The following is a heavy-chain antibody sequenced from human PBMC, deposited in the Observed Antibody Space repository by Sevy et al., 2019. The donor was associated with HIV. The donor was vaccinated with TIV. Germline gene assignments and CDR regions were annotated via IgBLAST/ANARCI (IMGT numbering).Heavy chain of an antibody. CDR1: GFTFSSYD. J-gene: IGHJ6*01. D-gene: IGHD6-13*01. V-gene: IGHV3-13*01. CDR3: ASGGGEEAAGTYYYYGMDV. CDR2: IGTAGDT. Sequence: GGSLRLSCAASGFTFSSYDMHWVRQATGKGLEWVSAIGTAGDTYYPGSVKGRFTISRENAKSSLYLQVNSLRAWETAEYYCASGGGEEAAGTYYYYGMDVWGQGTTVTVSS.